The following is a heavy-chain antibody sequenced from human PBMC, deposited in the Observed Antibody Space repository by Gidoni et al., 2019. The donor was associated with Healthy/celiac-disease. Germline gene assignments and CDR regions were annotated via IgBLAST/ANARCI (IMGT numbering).Heavy chain of an antibody. J-gene: IGHJ3*02. V-gene: IGHV1-69*06. CDR2: IIPIVSTA. Sequence: QVQLVQSGAAVTMPGSSVKACCMASALTFSSYALSWVRKAPGQGLEWMGGIIPIVSTANYAQKFQGKVTITADKSTSEAYMELSSLRSEDTAVYYCASRWVLKRGFDAFDIWGQGTMVTVSS. D-gene: IGHD1-26*01. CDR3: ASRWVLKRGFDAFDI. CDR1: ALTFSSYA.